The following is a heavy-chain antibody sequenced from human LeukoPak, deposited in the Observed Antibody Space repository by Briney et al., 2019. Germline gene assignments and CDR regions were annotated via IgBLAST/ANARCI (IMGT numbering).Heavy chain of an antibody. Sequence: PGGSLRLSCAASGFTFSSYAMCWVRQAPGKGLEWVSAISGSGGSTYYADTVKGRFTISRDNSKNTLYLQMNSLRAGDTAVYYCAKVYYYGSGSYYNDAFDIWGQGTMVTVSS. J-gene: IGHJ3*02. CDR1: GFTFSSYA. CDR2: ISGSGGST. V-gene: IGHV3-23*01. CDR3: AKVYYYGSGSYYNDAFDI. D-gene: IGHD3-10*01.